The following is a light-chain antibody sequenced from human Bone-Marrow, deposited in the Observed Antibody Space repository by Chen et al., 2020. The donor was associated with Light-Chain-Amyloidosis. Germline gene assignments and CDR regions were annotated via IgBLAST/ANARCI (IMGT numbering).Light chain of an antibody. V-gene: IGLV3-21*02. CDR2: DDS. Sequence: SYVLTQPSSVSVAPGQTATIACGGNNIGSTSANWYQQTPGQDPLLVVYDDSDRPSGIPKRLSGSNSGNTATLTISRVEAGDEADYYCQVWDRSSDRPVFGGGTKLTVL. CDR3: QVWDRSSDRPV. CDR1: NIGSTS. J-gene: IGLJ3*02.